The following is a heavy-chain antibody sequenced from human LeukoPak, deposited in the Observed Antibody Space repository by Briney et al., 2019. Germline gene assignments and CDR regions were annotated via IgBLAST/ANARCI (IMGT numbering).Heavy chain of an antibody. D-gene: IGHD3-22*01. CDR2: IRSKAYGGTT. CDR1: GFTFGDYA. CDR3: TRDTTDSSGHYFEYFQH. J-gene: IGHJ1*01. Sequence: GGSLRLSCTASGFTFGDYAMSWVRQAPGKGLEWVGFIRSKAYGGTTEYAASVKGRFTISRDDSKSIAYLQMNSLKTEDTAVYYCTRDTTDSSGHYFEYFQHWGQGTLVTVSS. V-gene: IGHV3-49*04.